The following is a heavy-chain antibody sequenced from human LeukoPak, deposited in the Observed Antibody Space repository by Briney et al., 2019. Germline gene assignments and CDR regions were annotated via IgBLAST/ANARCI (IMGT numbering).Heavy chain of an antibody. Sequence: SETLSLTCAVYGGSFSGYYWSWIRQPPGKGLEWIGEINHSGSTNYNPSLKSRVTISVDTSKNQFSPKLSSVTAADTAVYYCARVRAKMTTFGFVTTHFDLWGQGILVTVSS. V-gene: IGHV4-34*01. D-gene: IGHD3-3*01. J-gene: IGHJ4*02. CDR1: GGSFSGYY. CDR3: ARVRAKMTTFGFVTTHFDL. CDR2: INHSGST.